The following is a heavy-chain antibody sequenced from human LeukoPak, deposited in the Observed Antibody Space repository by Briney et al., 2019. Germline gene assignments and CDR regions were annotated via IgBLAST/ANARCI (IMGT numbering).Heavy chain of an antibody. CDR1: GFTVRNFG. D-gene: IGHD3-10*01. Sequence: GRSLRLSCAASGFTVRNFGMHWVRQAPGEGLEWVAVIWHDGRNQHYADSVKGRFTISRDNSKGTLYLQMNSLRVEATAVYYCARQTGTYDLDYWGQGTLVTVSS. CDR2: IWHDGRNQ. V-gene: IGHV3-33*01. CDR3: ARQTGTYDLDY. J-gene: IGHJ4*02.